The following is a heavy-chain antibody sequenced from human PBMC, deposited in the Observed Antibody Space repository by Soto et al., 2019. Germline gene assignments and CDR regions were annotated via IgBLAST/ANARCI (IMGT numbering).Heavy chain of an antibody. J-gene: IGHJ6*02. Sequence: ASVKVSCKASGYTFTSYYMHWVRQAPGQGLEWMGIINPSGGSTSYAQKFQGRVTMTRDTSTSTVYMELSSLRSEDTAVYYCARDPKKSSCTNGVCYRGDYYYYGMDVWGQGTTVTVSS. V-gene: IGHV1-46*01. D-gene: IGHD2-8*01. CDR3: ARDPKKSSCTNGVCYRGDYYYYGMDV. CDR1: GYTFTSYY. CDR2: INPSGGST.